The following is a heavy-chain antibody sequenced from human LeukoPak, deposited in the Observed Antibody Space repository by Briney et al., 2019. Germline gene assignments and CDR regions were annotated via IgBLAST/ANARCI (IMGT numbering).Heavy chain of an antibody. Sequence: SETLSLTCTVSGGSISSYYWSWIRQPAGKGLEWIGRIYTSGSTNYNPSLKSRVTMSVDTSKNQFSLKLSSVTAADTAVYYCARSRHLLWFGEFQAPWGQGTLVTVSS. J-gene: IGHJ5*02. D-gene: IGHD3-10*01. V-gene: IGHV4-4*07. CDR3: ARSRHLLWFGEFQAP. CDR1: GGSISSYY. CDR2: IYTSGST.